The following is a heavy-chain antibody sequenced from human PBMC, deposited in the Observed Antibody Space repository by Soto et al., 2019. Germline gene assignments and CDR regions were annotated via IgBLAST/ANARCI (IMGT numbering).Heavy chain of an antibody. Sequence: SDTLSLTCSVSDDFISSYYWNWIRQPAGKGVEWIGRVSTNGATNYTPSLESRVTMSVDTSKNQFSLKLTSVTAADTAVYFCARADYEILTGSYAMDVWGQGTTVTVSS. J-gene: IGHJ6*02. CDR2: VSTNGAT. CDR1: DDFISSYY. V-gene: IGHV4-4*07. CDR3: ARADYEILTGSYAMDV. D-gene: IGHD3-9*01.